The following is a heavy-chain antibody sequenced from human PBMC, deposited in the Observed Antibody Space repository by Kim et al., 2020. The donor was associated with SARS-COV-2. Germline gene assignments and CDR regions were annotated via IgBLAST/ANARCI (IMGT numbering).Heavy chain of an antibody. D-gene: IGHD3-22*01. CDR3: TTNEYYYDSSGPNYYFDY. Sequence: KGRFTISRDDSKNTLYLQMNSLKTEDTAVYYCTTNEYYYDSSGPNYYFDYWGQGTLVTVSS. V-gene: IGHV3-15*01. J-gene: IGHJ4*02.